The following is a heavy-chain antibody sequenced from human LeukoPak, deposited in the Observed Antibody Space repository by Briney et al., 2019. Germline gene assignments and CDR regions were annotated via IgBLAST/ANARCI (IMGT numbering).Heavy chain of an antibody. J-gene: IGHJ4*02. D-gene: IGHD6-19*01. CDR2: ISAYNGNT. CDR1: GYTFTSYG. V-gene: IGHV1-18*01. Sequence: EASVKVSRKASGYTFTSYGISWVRQAPGQGLEWMGWISAYNGNTNYAQKLQGRVTMTTDTSTSTAYMELRSLRSDDTAVYYCARVGPSDSGGWYLGGGYWGQGTLVTVSS. CDR3: ARVGPSDSGGWYLGGGY.